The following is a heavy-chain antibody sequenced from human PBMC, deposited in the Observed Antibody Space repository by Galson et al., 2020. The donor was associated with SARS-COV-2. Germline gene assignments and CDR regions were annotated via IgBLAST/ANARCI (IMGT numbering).Heavy chain of an antibody. V-gene: IGHV3-23*01. Sequence: GGSLRLSCAASGFTFSSYAMSWVRQAPGQGLEWVSAISGSGGSTYYADSVKGRFTISRDNSKNTLYLQMNSLRAEDTAVYYCAKAGYYDFWSGIALWYYYYMDVWGKGTTVTVSS. CDR1: GFTFSSYA. CDR2: ISGSGGST. J-gene: IGHJ6*03. D-gene: IGHD3-3*01. CDR3: AKAGYYDFWSGIALWYYYYMDV.